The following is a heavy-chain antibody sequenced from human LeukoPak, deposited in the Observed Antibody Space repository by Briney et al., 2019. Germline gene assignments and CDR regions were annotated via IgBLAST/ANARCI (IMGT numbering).Heavy chain of an antibody. CDR3: ARKRYCSGGSCLKDSSYYYGIDV. CDR1: GFTVSSNY. D-gene: IGHD2-15*01. V-gene: IGHV3-66*01. Sequence: GGSLRLSCAASGFTVSSNYMSWVRQAPGKGLEWVSVIYSVGSTYYADSVKGRFTISRDNSKNTLYLQMNSLRAEDTAVYYCARKRYCSGGSCLKDSSYYYGIDVWGQGTTVTASS. CDR2: IYSVGST. J-gene: IGHJ6*02.